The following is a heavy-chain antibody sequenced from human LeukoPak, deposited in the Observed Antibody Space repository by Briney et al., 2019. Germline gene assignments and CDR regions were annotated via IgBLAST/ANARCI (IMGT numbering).Heavy chain of an antibody. J-gene: IGHJ4*02. V-gene: IGHV3-23*01. CDR2: ISGSGGST. D-gene: IGHD3-22*01. CDR1: GFTFSSYA. CDR3: AKVREYYDSSGHYFDY. Sequence: PGGSLRLSCAASGFTFSSYAMSWVRQAPGKGLEWVSAISGSGGSTYYADSVKGRFTISRDNSKNTLYLQMNSLRAEDTAVYYCAKVREYYDSSGHYFDYWGQGTLVTVSS.